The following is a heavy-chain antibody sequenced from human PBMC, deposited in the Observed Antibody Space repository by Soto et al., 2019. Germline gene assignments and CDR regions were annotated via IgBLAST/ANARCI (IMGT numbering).Heavy chain of an antibody. J-gene: IGHJ3*02. V-gene: IGHV3-23*01. CDR3: AKDPPTYYDIFLDAFDI. D-gene: IGHD3-9*01. CDR2: ISGSGGST. Sequence: EVQLLESGGGLVQPGGSLRLSCAASGFTFSSYAMSWVRQAPGKGLEWVSAISGSGGSTYYADSVKGRFTISRDNSKSTLYLQMNSLSAEDTAVYYCAKDPPTYYDIFLDAFDIWGQGTMVTVSS. CDR1: GFTFSSYA.